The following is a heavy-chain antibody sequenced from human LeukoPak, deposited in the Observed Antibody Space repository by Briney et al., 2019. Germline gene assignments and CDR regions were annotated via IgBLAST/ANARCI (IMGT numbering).Heavy chain of an antibody. CDR3: ARSTPNCGGDCYPGGDYYYCMDV. CDR1: GGSISSGGYY. J-gene: IGHJ6*03. CDR2: IYYSGST. V-gene: IGHV4-31*03. Sequence: SQTLSLTCTVSGGSISSGGYYWSWIRRHPGKGLEWIGYIYYSGSTYYNPSLKSRVTISVDTSKNQFSLKLSSVTAADTAVYYCARSTPNCGGDCYPGGDYYYCMDVWGKGTTVTASS. D-gene: IGHD2-21*02.